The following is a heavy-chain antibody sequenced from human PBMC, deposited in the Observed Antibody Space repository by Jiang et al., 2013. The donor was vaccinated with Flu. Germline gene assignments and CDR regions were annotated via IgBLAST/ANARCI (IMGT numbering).Heavy chain of an antibody. CDR3: ARDRTLPQYYYDSSTSCYFDY. CDR1: GFTFSSYW. Sequence: VQLVESGGGLVQPGGSLRLSCAASGFTFSSYWMSWVRQAPGKGLEWVANIKQDGSEKYYVDSVKGRFTISRDNAKNSLYLQMNSLRAEDTAVYYCARDRTLPQYYYDSSTSCYFDYWGQGTLVTVSS. J-gene: IGHJ4*02. CDR2: IKQDGSEK. D-gene: IGHD3-22*01. V-gene: IGHV3-7*03.